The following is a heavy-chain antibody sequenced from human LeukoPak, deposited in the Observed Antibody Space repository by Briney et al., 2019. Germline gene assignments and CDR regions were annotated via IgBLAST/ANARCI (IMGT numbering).Heavy chain of an antibody. D-gene: IGHD2-21*02. J-gene: IGHJ4*02. CDR3: ARLNGRGAVVTAPVDY. Sequence: EASVKVSCKASGYTFTSYDINWVRQATGQGLEWMGWMNPNSGNTGYAQKFQGRVTMTRNTSISTAYMELGSLRSEDTAVYYCARLNGRGAVVTAPVDYWGQGTLVTVSS. V-gene: IGHV1-8*01. CDR2: MNPNSGNT. CDR1: GYTFTSYD.